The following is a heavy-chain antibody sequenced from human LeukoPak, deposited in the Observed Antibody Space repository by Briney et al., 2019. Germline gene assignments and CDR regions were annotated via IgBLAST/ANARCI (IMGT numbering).Heavy chain of an antibody. Sequence: HGGSLRLSFAASGFTFSSYAMSWVRQAPGKGLEWVSAISGSGYTTYYADSVKGRFTISRDNSKNTLYLQMNSLRAEDTAVYYCAKDGQWLVKSFDYWGQGTLVTVSS. D-gene: IGHD6-19*01. CDR3: AKDGQWLVKSFDY. CDR1: GFTFSSYA. J-gene: IGHJ4*02. V-gene: IGHV3-23*01. CDR2: ISGSGYTT.